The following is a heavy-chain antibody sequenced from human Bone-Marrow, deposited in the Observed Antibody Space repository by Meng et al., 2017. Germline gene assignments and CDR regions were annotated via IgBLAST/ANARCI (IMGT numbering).Heavy chain of an antibody. D-gene: IGHD3-16*01. J-gene: IGHJ4*02. CDR3: AFTPQAGYFDY. V-gene: IGHV4-34*01. CDR1: GGSFSGYY. Sequence: SETLSLTCAVYGGSFSGYYWSWIRQPPGKGLEWIGEINHSGSTNYNPSLKSRVTISVDTSKTQFSLKLSSVTAADTAVYYCAFTPQAGYFDYWGQGTLVTVSS. CDR2: INHSGST.